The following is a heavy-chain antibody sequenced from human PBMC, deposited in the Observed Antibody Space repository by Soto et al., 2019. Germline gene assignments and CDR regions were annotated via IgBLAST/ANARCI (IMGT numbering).Heavy chain of an antibody. D-gene: IGHD6-19*01. CDR1: GGTFSSYA. Sequence: SVKVSCKASGGTFSSYAISWVQQAPGQGLEWMGGIIPIFGTANYAQKFQGRVTITADKSTSTAYMELSSLRSEDTAVYYCARAGYSSGWYRGFYYFDYWGQGTLVTVSS. J-gene: IGHJ4*02. CDR2: IIPIFGTA. V-gene: IGHV1-69*06. CDR3: ARAGYSSGWYRGFYYFDY.